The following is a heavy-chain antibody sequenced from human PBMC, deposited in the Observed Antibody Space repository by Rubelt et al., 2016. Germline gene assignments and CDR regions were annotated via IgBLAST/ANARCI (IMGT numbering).Heavy chain of an antibody. CDR3: ARPTGASSASGSFVV. CDR2: FFHDGST. CDR1: GYSINNGYY. V-gene: IGHV4-38-2*02. J-gene: IGHJ4*02. D-gene: IGHD3-10*01. Sequence: QVQLQESGPGLVKPSETLSLTCTVSGYSINNGYYWGWIRQPPGKGLAWIASFFHDGSTKYNPSLKSRVTLSKDGSKNQFSLNLSSVTAADTAVYYCARPTGASSASGSFVVWGQGTLVTVSS.